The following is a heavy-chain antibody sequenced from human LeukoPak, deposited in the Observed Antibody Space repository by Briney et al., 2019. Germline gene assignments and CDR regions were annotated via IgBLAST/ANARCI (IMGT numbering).Heavy chain of an antibody. CDR3: ARHNTGYYNFDY. J-gene: IGHJ4*02. Sequence: SETLSLTCTVSGGSISSYYWSWIRQPPGKGLEWIGYIYYSGSTNYNPSLKSRVTISVDTSKSQFSLKLSSVTAADTAVYYCARHNTGYYNFDYWGQGTLVTVSS. D-gene: IGHD1-26*01. CDR1: GGSISSYY. V-gene: IGHV4-59*08. CDR2: IYYSGST.